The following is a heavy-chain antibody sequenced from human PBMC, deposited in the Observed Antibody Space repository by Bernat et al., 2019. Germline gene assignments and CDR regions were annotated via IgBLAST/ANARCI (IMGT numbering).Heavy chain of an antibody. V-gene: IGHV3-7*03. CDR1: GFTFSSYS. J-gene: IGHJ4*02. CDR3: ASASWSGGPTPFDL. D-gene: IGHD2-15*01. Sequence: EVQLVESGGGLVQPGGSRRLTCAASASGFTFSSYSMSWVRQAPGKGLEWVANIKQDGSEKYYVDSVKGRFTISRDNAKNSLYLQMISLRAEDTAVYYCASASWSGGPTPFDLWGQGTLVTVSS. CDR2: IKQDGSEK.